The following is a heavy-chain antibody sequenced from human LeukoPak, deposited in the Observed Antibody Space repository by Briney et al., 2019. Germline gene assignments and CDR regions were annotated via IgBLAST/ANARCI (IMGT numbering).Heavy chain of an antibody. CDR1: GFTFSSYS. D-gene: IGHD3-16*01. J-gene: IGHJ4*02. CDR3: ARVIGCYGDSAY. V-gene: IGHV3-48*04. CDR2: ISSTSSAI. Sequence: PGGSLRLSCAASGFTFSSYSMNWVRQAPGKGLEWLSYISSTSSAIYYADSLKGRFTISRDNAKNSLYLQMDSLRAEDTAVYYCARVIGCYGDSAYWGQGTLVTVSS.